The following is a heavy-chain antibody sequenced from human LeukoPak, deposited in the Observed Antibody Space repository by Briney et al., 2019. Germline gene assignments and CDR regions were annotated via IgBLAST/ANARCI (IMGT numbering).Heavy chain of an antibody. Sequence: PGRSLRLSCAASGFTVSSNYMSWVRQAPGKGLEWVSVIYSGGSTYYADSVKGRFTISRDNSKNTLYLQMNSLRAEDTAVYYCAREGRGDIVATNYYGMDVWGQGTTVTVSS. V-gene: IGHV3-66*01. J-gene: IGHJ6*02. CDR2: IYSGGST. D-gene: IGHD5-12*01. CDR1: GFTVSSNY. CDR3: AREGRGDIVATNYYGMDV.